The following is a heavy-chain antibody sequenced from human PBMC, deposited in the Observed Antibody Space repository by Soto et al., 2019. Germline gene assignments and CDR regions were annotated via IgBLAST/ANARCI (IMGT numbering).Heavy chain of an antibody. J-gene: IGHJ6*02. CDR1: GYSFTSYW. Sequence: GESLKISCKGSGYSFTSYWIGWVRQMPGKGLEWMGIIYPGDSDTRYSPSFQGQVTIPADKSISTAYLQWSSLKASDTAMYYCARLGGGYCSGGSRHYYYYYYGMDVWGQGTTVTVSS. V-gene: IGHV5-51*01. CDR3: ARLGGGYCSGGSRHYYYYYYGMDV. D-gene: IGHD2-15*01. CDR2: IYPGDSDT.